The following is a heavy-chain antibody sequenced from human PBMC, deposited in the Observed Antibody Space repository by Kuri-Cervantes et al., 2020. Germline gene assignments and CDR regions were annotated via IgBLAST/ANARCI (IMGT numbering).Heavy chain of an antibody. CDR2: ITHRGGT. CDR3: ARLDMVTSNWFDP. Sequence: SETLSLTCSIYGGSFSGYYWSWIRQAPGKGLEWIGEITHRGGTTYNPSLISRVTISEDTSKNQFSLKVRSVTAADTALYYCARLDMVTSNWFDPWGQGALVTVSS. V-gene: IGHV4-34*01. CDR1: GGSFSGYY. D-gene: IGHD5-12*01. J-gene: IGHJ5*02.